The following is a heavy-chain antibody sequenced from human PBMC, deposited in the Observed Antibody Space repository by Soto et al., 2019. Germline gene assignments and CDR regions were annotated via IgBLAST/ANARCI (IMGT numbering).Heavy chain of an antibody. D-gene: IGHD3-3*01. CDR1: GGSISSSSYY. CDR3: ASTPIFGVVRYYYYMDV. CDR2: IYYSGST. J-gene: IGHJ6*03. Sequence: ETLSLTCTVSGGSISSSSYYWGWIRQPPGKGLEWIGSIYYSGSTYYNPSLKSRVTISVDTSKNQFSLKLSSVTAADTAVYYCASTPIFGVVRYYYYMDVWGKGTTVTVSS. V-gene: IGHV4-39*01.